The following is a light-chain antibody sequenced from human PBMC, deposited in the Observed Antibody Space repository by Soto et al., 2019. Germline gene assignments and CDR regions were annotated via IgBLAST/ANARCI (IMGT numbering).Light chain of an antibody. CDR3: AAWDDSLNGPV. V-gene: IGLV1-44*01. Sequence: QSVLTQPPSASGTPGQRVTISCSGSSSNIGINSVNWYQQLPGTAPKLLISSNTQRPSGVPDRFSCSKSGTSASLAISGLQSADEADYYCAAWDDSLNGPVFGGGTKLTVL. CDR1: SSNIGINS. J-gene: IGLJ3*02. CDR2: SNT.